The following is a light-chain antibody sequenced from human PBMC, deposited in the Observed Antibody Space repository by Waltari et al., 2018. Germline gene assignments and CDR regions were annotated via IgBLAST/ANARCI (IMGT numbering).Light chain of an antibody. CDR2: YAS. CDR3: LQSSSLPIT. V-gene: IGKV6-21*02. Sequence: EIVLTQSPVFQSVTSKEKVTITCRTSQSIGTSLHWYQQKPDQTPKLLITYASQSILRVPSRFSGSGSETDFTLTIKSLEAEDVATYYCLQSSSLPITFGQGTRLEI. CDR1: QSIGTS. J-gene: IGKJ5*01.